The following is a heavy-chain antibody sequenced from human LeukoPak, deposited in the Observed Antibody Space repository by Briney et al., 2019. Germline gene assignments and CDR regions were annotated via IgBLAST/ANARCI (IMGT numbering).Heavy chain of an antibody. CDR1: GYDFANSW. J-gene: IGHJ4*02. V-gene: IGHV5-51*01. CDR3: ARGERAMATRKAGFDY. CDR2: IYPRDSDT. D-gene: IGHD5-24*01. Sequence: GASLKISCTASGYDFANSWIGWVRQMPGKGLEWMGIIYPRDSDTIYSPSFQGQVTISADKSIRTAYLQRSSLTASDTAIYYCARGERAMATRKAGFDYWGQGTLVTVSS.